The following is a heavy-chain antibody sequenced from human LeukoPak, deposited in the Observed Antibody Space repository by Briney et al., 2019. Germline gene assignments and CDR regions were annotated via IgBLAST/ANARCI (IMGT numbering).Heavy chain of an antibody. Sequence: ASVKVSCKASGYTFTSYDINWVRQATGQGLEWMGWMNPNSGNTGYAQKFQGRVTMTRNTSISAAYMELSSLRSEDTAVYCCARGHVGTIFGVVIYNWFDPWGQGTLVTVSS. D-gene: IGHD3-3*01. V-gene: IGHV1-8*01. J-gene: IGHJ5*02. CDR1: GYTFTSYD. CDR2: MNPNSGNT. CDR3: ARGHVGTIFGVVIYNWFDP.